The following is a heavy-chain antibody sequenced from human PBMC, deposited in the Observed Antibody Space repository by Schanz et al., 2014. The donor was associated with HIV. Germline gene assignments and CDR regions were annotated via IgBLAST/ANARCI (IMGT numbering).Heavy chain of an antibody. V-gene: IGHV3-NL1*01. J-gene: IGHJ4*02. CDR1: GFTFSSYG. D-gene: IGHD3-10*01. CDR2: LSGSGGNT. CDR3: ARDGSLNRGFDY. Sequence: QVQLVESGGGVVQPGRSLRLSCAASGFTFSSYGMHWVRQAPGKGLEWVSALSGSGGNTYYADSVKGRFTISRDNSKNTLHLQMNSLRAEDTAVYYCARDGSLNRGFDYWGQGTLVTVSS.